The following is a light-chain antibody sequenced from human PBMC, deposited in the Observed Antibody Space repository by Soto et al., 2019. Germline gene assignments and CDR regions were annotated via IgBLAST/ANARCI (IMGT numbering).Light chain of an antibody. J-gene: IGKJ5*01. CDR1: QDINNS. CDR3: QSYNTARPT. CDR2: DAS. V-gene: IGKV1-33*01. Sequence: DIQITQSPSSLSASVGDRVTITCQASQDINNSLDWFQHKPGKAPKLLIYDASNLETGVPSRFSGSGSGTDFTFTISSLQPEDIATYYCQSYNTARPTFGQGTRLEIK.